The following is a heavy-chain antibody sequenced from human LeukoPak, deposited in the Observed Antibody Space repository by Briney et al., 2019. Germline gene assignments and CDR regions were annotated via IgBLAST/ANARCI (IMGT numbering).Heavy chain of an antibody. CDR1: GGTFSSYA. D-gene: IGHD2-2*01. CDR2: IITIFGTA. J-gene: IGHJ4*02. V-gene: IGHV1-69*13. CDR3: ARDLGKPACDY. Sequence: VASVKVSCKASGGTFSSYAISWVRQAPGQGLEWMGGIITIFGTANYAQKFQGRVTITADESTSTAYMELSSLRSEDTAVYYCARDLGKPACDYWGQGTLVTVSS.